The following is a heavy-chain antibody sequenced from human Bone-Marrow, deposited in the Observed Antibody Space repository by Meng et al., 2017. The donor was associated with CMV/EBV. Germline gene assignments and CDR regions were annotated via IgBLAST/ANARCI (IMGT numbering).Heavy chain of an antibody. CDR2: ISYDGDKR. V-gene: IGHV3-30*04. D-gene: IGHD3-3*01. Sequence: GESLKISCEASGFSIRTYALHWVRQAPGKGLEWVAVISYDGDKRYYADSVRGRFTISRDNSQNTLYLQINSLRFDDTATYHCVHKMGDFWSGALGLDVWGQGTSVTVSS. J-gene: IGHJ6*02. CDR1: GFSIRTYA. CDR3: VHKMGDFWSGALGLDV.